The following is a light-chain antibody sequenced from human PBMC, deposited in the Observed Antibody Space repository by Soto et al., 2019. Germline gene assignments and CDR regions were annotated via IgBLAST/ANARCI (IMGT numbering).Light chain of an antibody. CDR1: SSNIGAGYD. J-gene: IGLJ1*01. CDR2: ANS. CDR3: QSYDSSLSGYV. V-gene: IGLV1-40*01. Sequence: QSALTQAPSVSGAPGQRVTISCTGSSSNIGAGYDVHWYQQLPGTAPKLLIYANSNRPSGVPDRFSGSKSGTSASLAITGLQAEDEADYYCQSYDSSLSGYVFGTGTKVIVL.